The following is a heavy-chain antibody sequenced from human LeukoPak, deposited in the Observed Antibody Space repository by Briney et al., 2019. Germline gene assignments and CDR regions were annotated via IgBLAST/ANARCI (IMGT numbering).Heavy chain of an antibody. V-gene: IGHV3-30*18. CDR2: ISYHGSNK. CDR3: AKGHSSGWYYFDY. Sequence: GGSLRLSCAASGLTFSSYGMHWVRQAPGKGLEWVAVISYHGSNKYYADSVKGRFTISRDNSKNTLYLQMNSLRAEDTAMYYCAKGHSSGWYYFDYWGQGTLVTVSS. CDR1: GLTFSSYG. D-gene: IGHD6-19*01. J-gene: IGHJ4*02.